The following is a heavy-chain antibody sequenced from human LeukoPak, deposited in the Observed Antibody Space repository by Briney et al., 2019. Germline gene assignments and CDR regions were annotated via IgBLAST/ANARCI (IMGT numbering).Heavy chain of an antibody. CDR2: IYYSGST. CDR1: GDSISSYY. Sequence: PSETLSLTCTVSGDSISSYYWSWIRQPPGKGLEWIGYIYYSGSTNYNPSLKSRVTISVDTSKNQFSLKLSSVTAADTAVYYCARGAVAGTSFIDYWGQGTLVTVSS. D-gene: IGHD6-19*01. V-gene: IGHV4-59*01. J-gene: IGHJ4*02. CDR3: ARGAVAGTSFIDY.